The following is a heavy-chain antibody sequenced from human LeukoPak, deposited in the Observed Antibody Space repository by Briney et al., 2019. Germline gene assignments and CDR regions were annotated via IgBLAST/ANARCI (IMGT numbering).Heavy chain of an antibody. V-gene: IGHV5-51*01. CDR3: ATSPTDILTGYYIEGFDY. CDR1: GYNFTSYW. J-gene: IGHJ4*02. D-gene: IGHD3-9*01. CDR2: IYPGDSDT. Sequence: GESLKISCRGSGYNFTSYWIGWVRQMPGKGLEWMGIIYPGDSDTRYSQSFQGQVTISADKSISTAYPQWSSLKASDTAMYYCATSPTDILTGYYIEGFDYWGQGTLVTVSS.